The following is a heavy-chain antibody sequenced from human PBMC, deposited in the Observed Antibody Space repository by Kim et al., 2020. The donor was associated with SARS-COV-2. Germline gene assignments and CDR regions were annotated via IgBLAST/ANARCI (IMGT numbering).Heavy chain of an antibody. J-gene: IGHJ6*02. CDR1: GFTFNNYA. CDR2: ISGSGVST. D-gene: IGHD2-2*01. Sequence: GGSLRLSCAASGFTFNNYAMSWVRQAPGKGLEWVSTISGSGVSTYYADSVKGRFAISRDNSKNTLYLQMNSLRVEDTAVYYCAKLVPTAIRYGMDVWGQGTTVTVSS. V-gene: IGHV3-23*01. CDR3: AKLVPTAIRYGMDV.